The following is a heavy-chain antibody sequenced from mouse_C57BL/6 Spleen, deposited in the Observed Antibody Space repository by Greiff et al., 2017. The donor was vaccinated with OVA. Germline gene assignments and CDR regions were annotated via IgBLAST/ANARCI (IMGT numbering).Heavy chain of an antibody. Sequence: EVKLMESGGDLVKPGGSLKLSCAASGFTFSSYGMSWVRQTPDKRLEWVATISSGGSYTYYPDSVKGRFTISRDNAKNTLYLQMSSRKSEDTAMYYCARHDGYYPFAYWGQGTLVTVSA. V-gene: IGHV5-6*01. CDR1: GFTFSSYG. CDR3: ARHDGYYPFAY. D-gene: IGHD2-3*01. CDR2: ISSGGSYT. J-gene: IGHJ3*01.